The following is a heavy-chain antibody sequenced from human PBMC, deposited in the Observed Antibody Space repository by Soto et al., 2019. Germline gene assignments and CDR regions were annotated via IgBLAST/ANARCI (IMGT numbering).Heavy chain of an antibody. CDR3: ARGGSGYHTGRGFAGAMDV. CDR1: GYIFNGYG. Sequence: QIQLVQSGGEVKKPGASVNLSCKASGYIFNGYGISWVRQAPGQGLEWMGWISPYNGHTEYSQSPQARLTVTADTSTTTVYMELRSLRSDDTAVYYCARGGSGYHTGRGFAGAMDVWGQGTTVTVSS. CDR2: ISPYNGHT. V-gene: IGHV1-18*04. J-gene: IGHJ6*02. D-gene: IGHD3-3*01.